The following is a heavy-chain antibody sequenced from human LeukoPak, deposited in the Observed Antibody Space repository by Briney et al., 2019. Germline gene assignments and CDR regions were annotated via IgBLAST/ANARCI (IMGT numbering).Heavy chain of an antibody. V-gene: IGHV4-4*02. J-gene: IGHJ4*02. Sequence: SETLSLTCAVSGGSISSSNWWSWVRQPPGKGLEWIGEIYHSGSTNYNLSLKSRVTISVDKSKNQFSLKLSSVTAADTAVYYCARETPATTGRGYFDYWGQGTLVTVSS. CDR3: ARETPATTGRGYFDY. CDR2: IYHSGST. D-gene: IGHD3-10*01. CDR1: GGSISSSNW.